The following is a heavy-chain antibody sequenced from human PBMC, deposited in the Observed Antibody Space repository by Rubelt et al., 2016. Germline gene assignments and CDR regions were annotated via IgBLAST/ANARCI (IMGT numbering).Heavy chain of an antibody. CDR3: ARASGYCTNGICYIDY. V-gene: IGHV3-15*01. D-gene: IGHD2-8*01. J-gene: IGHJ4*02. CDR1: GFTFSNAW. Sequence: GGSLRLSCAASGFTFSNAWMTWVRQAPGKWLEWVGRIKRQSDVGTTDYAAPVKGRFTISRDDSKNTLYLQMNSLKTEDTGVYYCARASGYCTNGICYIDYWGQGTLVTVSS. CDR2: IKRQSDVGTT.